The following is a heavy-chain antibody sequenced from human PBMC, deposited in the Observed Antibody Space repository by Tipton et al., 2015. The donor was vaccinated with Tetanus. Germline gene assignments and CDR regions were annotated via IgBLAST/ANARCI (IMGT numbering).Heavy chain of an antibody. CDR1: GFTFNNYV. CDR3: AKGPKAVGGPNRYFDY. D-gene: IGHD3-16*01. CDR2: IRGTATDT. J-gene: IGHJ4*02. Sequence: SLRLSCVASGFTFNNYVMSWVRQTPGKGLEWLAAIRGTATDTFYADSVKGRFTISRDPSKNTVFLQLDGLRVEDSGVYFCAKGPKAVGGPNRYFDYWGQGALVTVSS. V-gene: IGHV3-23*01.